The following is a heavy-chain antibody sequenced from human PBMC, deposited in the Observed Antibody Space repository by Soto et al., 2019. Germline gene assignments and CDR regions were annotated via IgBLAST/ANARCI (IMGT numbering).Heavy chain of an antibody. Sequence: QVQLQESGPGLVKPSETLSLTCTVSGGSVSSGSYYWSWIRQPPGKGLEWIGYIYYSGSTNYNPSLKGRVTISVDTSKNQFSLKLSSVTAADTAVYYCARVVVAATGSEVDYWGQGTLVTVSS. CDR2: IYYSGST. CDR3: ARVVVAATGSEVDY. CDR1: GGSVSSGSYY. V-gene: IGHV4-61*01. J-gene: IGHJ4*02. D-gene: IGHD2-15*01.